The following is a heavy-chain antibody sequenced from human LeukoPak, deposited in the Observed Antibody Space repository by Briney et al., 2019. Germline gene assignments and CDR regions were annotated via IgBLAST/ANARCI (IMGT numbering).Heavy chain of an antibody. CDR2: ISYDGSNK. CDR1: GFTFSSYG. V-gene: IGHV3-30*18. J-gene: IGHJ4*02. CDR3: AKVPSPYYYDSSGYYDDY. D-gene: IGHD3-22*01. Sequence: GGSLRLSCAASGFTFSSYGMHWVRQAPGKGLEWVAVISYDGSNKYYADSVKGRFTISRDNSKNTLYLQMNSLRAEDTAVYYCAKVPSPYYYDSSGYYDDYWGQGTLVTASS.